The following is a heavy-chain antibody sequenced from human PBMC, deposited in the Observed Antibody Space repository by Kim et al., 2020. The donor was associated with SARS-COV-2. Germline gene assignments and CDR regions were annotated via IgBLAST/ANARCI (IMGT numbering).Heavy chain of an antibody. CDR1: GFSFSNYA. V-gene: IGHV3-23*01. J-gene: IGHJ4*02. Sequence: GGSLRLSCAASGFSFSNYAMSWVRQAPGKGLEWVSGISRSGDNTFYADSVKGRFTISRDNFKSTLYLQMSSLRVEDTAVYFCAKHVGQVLDYFDFWGRGALVTVSS. CDR3: AKHVGQVLDYFDF. CDR2: ISRSGDNT. D-gene: IGHD3-10*01.